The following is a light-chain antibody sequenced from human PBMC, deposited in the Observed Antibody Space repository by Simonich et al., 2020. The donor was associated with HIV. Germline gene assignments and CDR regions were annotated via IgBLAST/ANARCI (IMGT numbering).Light chain of an antibody. V-gene: IGLV2-8*01. J-gene: IGLJ2*01. CDR3: SSYTDNKVV. Sequence: QSALTQPPSASGSPGQSVTISCTGTSSDVCGYNYVSWYQHHPGKAPKLMSYEVSQRPTGVPDRFSGSKSGNTASLTVSGLQAEDEADYYCSSYTDNKVVFGGGTQLTVL. CDR2: EVS. CDR1: SSDVCGYNY.